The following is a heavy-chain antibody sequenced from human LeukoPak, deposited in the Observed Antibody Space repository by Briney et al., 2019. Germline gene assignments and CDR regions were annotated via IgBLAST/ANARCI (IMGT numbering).Heavy chain of an antibody. V-gene: IGHV3-21*01. Sequence: GGSLRLSCAASGFTFSSYNMNWVRQAPGKGLEWVSSISASGSYKYYADSVKGRFTISRDNAKNSMYLQMNGLRAEDTAVYYCARPNAAGIRNYYYYMDVWGKGTTVTVSS. CDR1: GFTFSSYN. CDR2: ISASGSYK. CDR3: ARPNAAGIRNYYYYMDV. D-gene: IGHD3-10*01. J-gene: IGHJ6*03.